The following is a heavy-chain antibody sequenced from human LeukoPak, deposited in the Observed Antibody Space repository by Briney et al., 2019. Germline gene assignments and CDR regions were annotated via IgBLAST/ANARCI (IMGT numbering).Heavy chain of an antibody. CDR3: AKRAQGSSSWYISYFDY. D-gene: IGHD6-13*01. V-gene: IGHV3-30-3*02. Sequence: PGGSLRLSCAASGFTFSSYAMHWVRQAPGKGLEWVAVISYDGSNKYYADSVKGRFTISRDNSKNTLYLQMNSLRAEDTAVYYCAKRAQGSSSWYISYFDYWGQGTLVTVSS. CDR2: ISYDGSNK. J-gene: IGHJ4*02. CDR1: GFTFSSYA.